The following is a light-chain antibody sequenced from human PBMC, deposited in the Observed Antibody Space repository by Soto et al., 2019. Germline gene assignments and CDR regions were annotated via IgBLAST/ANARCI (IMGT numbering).Light chain of an antibody. J-gene: IGKJ5*01. Sequence: DIQMTQSSSSLSASVGDRVTITCRASQSISSYLNWYQQKPGKAPKLLIYAASSLQSGVPSRFSGSGSGTDFTLTISSLQPEDFATYYCRQSYSTPITFGQGTRLEIK. CDR2: AAS. CDR3: RQSYSTPIT. CDR1: QSISSY. V-gene: IGKV1-39*01.